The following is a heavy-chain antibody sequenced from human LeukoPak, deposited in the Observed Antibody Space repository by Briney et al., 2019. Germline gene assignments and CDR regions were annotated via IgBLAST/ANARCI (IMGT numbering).Heavy chain of an antibody. CDR3: ARSGPVDYYYYYMDV. Sequence: GGSLRLSCAASGFTFSSYEMNWVRQAPGKGLEWVAYISSSGSTIYYADSVTGRFTISRDNAKKSLYLQMNSLRVEDKAVYYCARSGPVDYYYYYMDVWGKGTTVTISS. CDR1: GFTFSSYE. J-gene: IGHJ6*03. V-gene: IGHV3-48*03. CDR2: ISSSGSTI. D-gene: IGHD2-15*01.